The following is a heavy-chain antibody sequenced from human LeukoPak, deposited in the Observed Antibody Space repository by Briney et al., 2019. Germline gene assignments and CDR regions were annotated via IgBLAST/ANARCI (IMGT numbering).Heavy chain of an antibody. CDR2: IYYSGST. J-gene: IGHJ4*02. CDR1: GGSISSYY. Sequence: SETLSLTCTVSGGSISSYYWSWIRQPPGKGLEWIGYIYYSGSTNYNPSLKSRVTISVDTSKNQFSLKLSSVTAADTAVYYCARSPSGYSYYDYWGQGTLVTVSS. V-gene: IGHV4-59*01. D-gene: IGHD5-18*01. CDR3: ARSPSGYSYYDY.